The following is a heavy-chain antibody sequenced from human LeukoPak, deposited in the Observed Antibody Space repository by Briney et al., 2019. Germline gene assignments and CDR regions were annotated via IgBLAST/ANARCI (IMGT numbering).Heavy chain of an antibody. CDR3: ARLSQDIVVVPAANPYYYYMDV. CDR1: GYTFTSYD. J-gene: IGHJ6*03. CDR2: MNPNSGNT. Sequence: ASVKVSCKASGYTFTSYDINWVRQATGQGLEWMGWMNPNSGNTGYAQKFQGRVTMTRNTSISTAYMELSSLRSEDTAVYYCARLSQDIVVVPAANPYYYYMDVWGKGTTVTISS. D-gene: IGHD2-2*01. V-gene: IGHV1-8*01.